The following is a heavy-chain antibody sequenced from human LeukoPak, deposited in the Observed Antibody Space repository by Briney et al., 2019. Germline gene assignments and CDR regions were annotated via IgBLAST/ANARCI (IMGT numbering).Heavy chain of an antibody. CDR3: ATSSSSWSYYFNY. CDR1: GFTFSGYA. Sequence: GALRLSCAASGFTFSGYAMAWVRQAPGKGLEWVSSITITGSSPSYADSVKGRFTVSRDNAKNTLYLQMNSLRAEDTAVYFCATSSSSWSYYFNYWGQGTLVTVSS. D-gene: IGHD6-13*01. CDR2: ITITGSSP. V-gene: IGHV3-23*01. J-gene: IGHJ4*02.